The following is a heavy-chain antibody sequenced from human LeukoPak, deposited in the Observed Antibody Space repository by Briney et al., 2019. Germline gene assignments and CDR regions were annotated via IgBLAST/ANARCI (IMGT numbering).Heavy chain of an antibody. CDR3: ARDYSSGSTVAFDI. CDR2: IYYSGST. D-gene: IGHD6-19*01. V-gene: IGHV4-31*03. Sequence: PSETLSLTCTVSGGSISSGGYYWSWIRQHLGKGLEWIGYIYYSGSTYYKPSLKSRVTISVDTSKNQFSLKLSSVTAADTAVYYCARDYSSGSTVAFDIWGQGTMVTVSS. J-gene: IGHJ3*02. CDR1: GGSISSGGYY.